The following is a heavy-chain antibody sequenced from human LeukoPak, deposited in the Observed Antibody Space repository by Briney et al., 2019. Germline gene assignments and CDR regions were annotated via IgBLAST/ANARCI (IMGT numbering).Heavy chain of an antibody. CDR2: IKQDGNEK. Sequence: GGSLRLSCAASGFTFGNYEMNWVRQAPGKGLEWVANIKQDGNEKYYADSVKGRFTISRDNAKNSLYLQMNSLRAENTAVYYCARRHITMVRGVPISFDGFDIWGQGTMVTVSS. CDR3: ARRHITMVRGVPISFDGFDI. CDR1: GFTFGNYE. D-gene: IGHD3-10*01. V-gene: IGHV3-7*01. J-gene: IGHJ3*02.